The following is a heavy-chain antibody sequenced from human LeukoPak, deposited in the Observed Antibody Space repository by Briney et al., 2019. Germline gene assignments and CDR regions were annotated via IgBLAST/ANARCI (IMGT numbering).Heavy chain of an antibody. D-gene: IGHD6-19*01. CDR1: GYTFPSYF. Sequence: ASVKVSCKASGYTFPSYFMHWVRQAPGQGLEWMGIINPTGSSTTYAQKFQGRVTMTRDTSTSTVYMELSSLRSEDTAVYYCARGGVIAVAGSDAFDIWGQGTTVTVSS. CDR2: INPTGSST. CDR3: ARGGVIAVAGSDAFDI. V-gene: IGHV1-46*01. J-gene: IGHJ3*02.